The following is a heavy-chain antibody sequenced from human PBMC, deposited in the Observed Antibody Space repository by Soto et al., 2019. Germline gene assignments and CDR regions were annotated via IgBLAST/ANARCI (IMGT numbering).Heavy chain of an antibody. D-gene: IGHD2-15*01. V-gene: IGHV4-59*01. CDR2: ISYSGST. J-gene: IGHJ4*02. Sequence: LSLTCTVSGGSMSSYYWTWLRQSLGRGLEWIGYISYSGSTYYNPSLKSRVTISADTSKNQFSLRMNSMIAADTAVYYCARADPDASVGYWGQGTLVTVSS. CDR1: GGSMSSYY. CDR3: ARADPDASVGY.